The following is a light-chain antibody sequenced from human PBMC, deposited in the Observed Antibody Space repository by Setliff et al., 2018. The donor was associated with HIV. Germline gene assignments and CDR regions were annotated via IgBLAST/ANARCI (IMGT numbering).Light chain of an antibody. V-gene: IGKV1-NL1*01. J-gene: IGKJ4*01. Sequence: DIQMTQSPSSLSASVGDRVTITCRASQDISGSLAWYQQKPGKAPKLLVYAASRLERGVPSRFSGSGSGTDYTLTISSLQSEDFATYYCQQFYSRPPFTFGGGTKVDIK. CDR3: QQFYSRPPFT. CDR1: QDISGS. CDR2: AAS.